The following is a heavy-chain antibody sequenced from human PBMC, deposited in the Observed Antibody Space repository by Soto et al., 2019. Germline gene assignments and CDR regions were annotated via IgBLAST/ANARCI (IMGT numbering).Heavy chain of an antibody. J-gene: IGHJ5*02. CDR2: IHYSGGA. V-gene: IGHV4-31*03. CDR1: GGSISSGISY. D-gene: IGHD6-6*01. Sequence: SETLSLTCTVSGGSISSGISYWSWIRQHPEKGLEWIGYIHYSGGAYYNPSLKSRVTISLDMSKNQFSLKLSSVTAADTAVYYCAIEEAARIERGFDPWGQETVVTVS. CDR3: AIEEAARIERGFDP.